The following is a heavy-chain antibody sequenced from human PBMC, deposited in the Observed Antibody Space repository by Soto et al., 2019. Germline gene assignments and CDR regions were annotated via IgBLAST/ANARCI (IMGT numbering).Heavy chain of an antibody. CDR3: ARDDEEGAFDI. J-gene: IGHJ3*02. V-gene: IGHV3-7*01. CDR2: IKQDGSEK. CDR1: GFIFTSYW. Sequence: EVQLLESGGGSVQPGGSLRLSCAASGFIFTSYWMSWVRQAPGKGLEWVANIKQDGSEKYYVDSVKGRFTISRDNAKNSLYLQMNSLRAEDTAVYYCARDDEEGAFDIWGQGTMVTVSS.